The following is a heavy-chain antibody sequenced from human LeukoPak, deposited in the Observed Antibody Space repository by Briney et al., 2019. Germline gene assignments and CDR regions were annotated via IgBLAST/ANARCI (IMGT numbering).Heavy chain of an antibody. V-gene: IGHV5-51*01. CDR1: GYSFTTYW. CDR3: ARRAYSYGLYYFDY. D-gene: IGHD5-18*01. CDR2: IYPGDSDT. J-gene: IGHJ4*02. Sequence: GESLKISCKGSGYSFTTYWIGWVRQMPGKSLEWMGIIYPGDSDTRYSPSFQGQVTISADKSISTAYLQWSSLKASDTAMYYCARRAYSYGLYYFDYWGQGTLVTVSS.